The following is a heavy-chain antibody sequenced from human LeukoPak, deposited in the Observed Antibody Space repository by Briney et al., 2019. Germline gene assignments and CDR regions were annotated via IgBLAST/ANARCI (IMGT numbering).Heavy chain of an antibody. CDR2: VYYSGST. CDR3: AREEIQLWSQVLLWYFDL. V-gene: IGHV4-39*07. J-gene: IGHJ2*01. CDR1: GGSISSSRYY. D-gene: IGHD5-18*01. Sequence: SETLSLTCTVSGGSISSSRYYWGWIRQPPGKGLEWIGSVYYSGSTYYNPSLKSRVTISVDTSKNQFSLKLSSVTAADTAVYYCAREEIQLWSQVLLWYFDLWGRGTLVTVSS.